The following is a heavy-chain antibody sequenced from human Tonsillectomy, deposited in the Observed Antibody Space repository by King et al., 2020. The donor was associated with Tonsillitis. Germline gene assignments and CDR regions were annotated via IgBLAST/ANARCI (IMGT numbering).Heavy chain of an antibody. CDR2: INPGDSET. J-gene: IGHJ3*01. Sequence: QLVQSGAEVKKPGESLKISCKGSGYTFTRNWIGWVRQMPGKGLEWMGIINPGDSETRYSPSFQGQVTISADKSIRTAYLQWSSLKASDTARYYCARRGDGYNYAFDVWGQGTMVTVSS. D-gene: IGHD5-24*01. CDR3: ARRGDGYNYAFDV. CDR1: GYTFTRNW. V-gene: IGHV5-51*01.